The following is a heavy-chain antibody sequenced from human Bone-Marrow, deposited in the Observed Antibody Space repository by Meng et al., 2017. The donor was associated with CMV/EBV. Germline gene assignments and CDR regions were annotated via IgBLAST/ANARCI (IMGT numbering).Heavy chain of an antibody. V-gene: IGHV1-2*02. D-gene: IGHD1-1*01. CDR2: INPNSGGT. CDR3: AREYRQRSLIQLWHYYYYAMDV. Sequence: ASVKVSCKASGYTFTGYYMHWVRQAPGQGLEWMGWINPNSGGTNYAQKFQGRVTMTTDTSTSTAYMELRSLRSDDTAVYYCAREYRQRSLIQLWHYYYYAMDVWGQGTTVTVSS. CDR1: GYTFTGYY. J-gene: IGHJ6*02.